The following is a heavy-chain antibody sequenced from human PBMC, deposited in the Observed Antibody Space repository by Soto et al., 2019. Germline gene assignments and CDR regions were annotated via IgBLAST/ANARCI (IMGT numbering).Heavy chain of an antibody. V-gene: IGHV4-39*01. CDR2: IYYSGST. CDR3: ARQQGKYYYGSGSPWFDP. Sequence: XETLSLTCTVSGGSISSSSYYWGWIRQPPGKGLEWIGSIYYSGSTYYNPSLKSRVTISVDTSKNQFSLKLSSVTAADTAVYYCARQQGKYYYGSGSPWFDPWGQGTLVTVSS. J-gene: IGHJ5*02. CDR1: GGSISSSSYY. D-gene: IGHD3-10*01.